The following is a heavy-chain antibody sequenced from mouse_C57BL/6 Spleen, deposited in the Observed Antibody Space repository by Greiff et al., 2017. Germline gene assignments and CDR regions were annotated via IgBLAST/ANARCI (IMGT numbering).Heavy chain of an antibody. Sequence: QVQLQQPGAELVKPGASVKMSCKASGYTFTSYWITWVKQRPGQGLEWIGDIYPGSGSTNYNEKFKSKATLTVDTSSSTAYMQLSSLTSEDSAVYYCARWRDYGSRAMDYWGRGTSVTVSS. D-gene: IGHD1-1*01. CDR3: ARWRDYGSRAMDY. J-gene: IGHJ4*01. V-gene: IGHV1-55*01. CDR2: IYPGSGST. CDR1: GYTFTSYW.